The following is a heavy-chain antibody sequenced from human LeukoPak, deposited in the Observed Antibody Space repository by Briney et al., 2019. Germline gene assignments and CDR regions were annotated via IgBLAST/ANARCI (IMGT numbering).Heavy chain of an antibody. Sequence: ASVKVSCKVSEYTLTEFSMHWVRQAPGKGLEWMGGFDPEDGETIYAQKFQGRVTMTEDTSTDTAYMELSSLRSEDTAVYYCATLRRDDYVWGSYRYWGQGTLVTVSS. CDR2: FDPEDGET. CDR3: ATLRRDDYVWGSYRY. V-gene: IGHV1-24*01. CDR1: EYTLTEFS. D-gene: IGHD3-16*02. J-gene: IGHJ4*02.